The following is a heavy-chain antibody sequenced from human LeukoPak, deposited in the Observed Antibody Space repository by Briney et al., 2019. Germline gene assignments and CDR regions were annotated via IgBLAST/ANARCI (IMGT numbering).Heavy chain of an antibody. Sequence: AGGSLRLSCAASGFTFNSYWMHWVRQAPGKGLVWVSRINSDGSGTSDADFVKGRFTISRDNAKNSLYLQMNSLRAEDTAVYYCARLDMVRGVITSGPYYYGMDVWGQGTTVTVSS. CDR3: ARLDMVRGVITSGPYYYGMDV. CDR2: INSDGSGT. D-gene: IGHD3-10*01. V-gene: IGHV3-74*01. CDR1: GFTFNSYW. J-gene: IGHJ6*02.